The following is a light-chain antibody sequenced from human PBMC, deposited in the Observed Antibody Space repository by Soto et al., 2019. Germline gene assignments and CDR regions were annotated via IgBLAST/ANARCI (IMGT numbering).Light chain of an antibody. CDR2: KGS. CDR3: QQYNSYSSIT. J-gene: IGKJ5*01. V-gene: IGKV1-5*03. CDR1: QSISSW. Sequence: DIQMTQSPSTLSASVGDRVTITCRASQSISSWLAWYQQKPGKAPKLLIYKGSSLESGVPSRFSGSGSGTEFTLTISSLQPDDFATYYCQQYNSYSSITFGQGTRLEIK.